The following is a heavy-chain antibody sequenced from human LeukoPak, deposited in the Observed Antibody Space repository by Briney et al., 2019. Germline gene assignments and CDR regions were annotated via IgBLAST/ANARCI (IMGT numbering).Heavy chain of an antibody. Sequence: GRSLRLSCVASRFTFSSYGMHWVRQAPGKGLEWVAFISYDGSNENIADSVKGRFIISRDNSKNTLYLQMNSLRAEDTAVYYCAKGPAPRWGEFSYHALVDYWGQGTLVTVSS. D-gene: IGHD3-16*02. CDR2: ISYDGSNE. CDR3: AKGPAPRWGEFSYHALVDY. CDR1: RFTFSSYG. V-gene: IGHV3-30*18. J-gene: IGHJ4*02.